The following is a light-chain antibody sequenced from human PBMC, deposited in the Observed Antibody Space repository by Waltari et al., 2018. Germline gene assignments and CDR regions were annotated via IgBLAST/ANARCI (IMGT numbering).Light chain of an antibody. CDR3: QQYDTSPQT. CDR1: QSLSSRS. V-gene: IGKV3-20*01. Sequence: EIVLTQSPGTLSLSPGERATLTCRASQSLSSRSLAWYQQKPGQAPRLLIYGTSSRATGIPDRFSGSGSGTDFSLTISRLEPEDFAVYYCQQYDTSPQTFGQGTKVEIK. J-gene: IGKJ1*01. CDR2: GTS.